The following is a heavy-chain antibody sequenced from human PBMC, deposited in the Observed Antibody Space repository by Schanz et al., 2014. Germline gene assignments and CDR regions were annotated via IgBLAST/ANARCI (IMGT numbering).Heavy chain of an antibody. D-gene: IGHD1-26*01. CDR2: IYSGGST. V-gene: IGHV3-53*01. Sequence: EVQLVESGGGLIQPGGSLRLSCAVSGFTVSSNYMSWVRQAPGKGLEWVAVIYSGGSTFYTDSVKGRFTISRDNSKNTMYLQMNSLRAEDTAVYYCVKDLQRELLRDDHYYGMDVWGQGTTVTVSS. CDR3: VKDLQRELLRDDHYYGMDV. CDR1: GFTVSSNY. J-gene: IGHJ6*02.